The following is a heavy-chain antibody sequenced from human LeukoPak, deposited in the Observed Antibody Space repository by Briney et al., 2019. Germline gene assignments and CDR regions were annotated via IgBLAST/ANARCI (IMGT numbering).Heavy chain of an antibody. J-gene: IGHJ6*02. CDR2: IYYGGST. CDR3: VRDDLGMDV. D-gene: IGHD3/OR15-3a*01. Sequence: SETLSLTCTVSDGSISSYYWSWIRQPPGKGLEWIGYIYYGGSTNYNPSLKSRVTISVDTSKNQFSLELSSVTAADTAVYYCVRDDLGMDVWGQGTTVTVSS. V-gene: IGHV4-59*01. CDR1: DGSISSYY.